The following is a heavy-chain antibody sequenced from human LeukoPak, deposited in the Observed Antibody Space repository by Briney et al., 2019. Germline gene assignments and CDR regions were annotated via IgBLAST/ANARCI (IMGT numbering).Heavy chain of an antibody. V-gene: IGHV3-21*01. CDR3: ARDRSDRLAVAGTSAFDY. CDR1: GFTFSSYI. Sequence: GGSLRLSCAASGFTFSSYIMNWVRQAPGKGLEWVSSISSSSSYIYYADSVKGRFTISRDNAKNSLYLQMNSLRAEDTAVYYCARDRSDRLAVAGTSAFDYWGQGTLVTVSS. CDR2: ISSSSSYI. J-gene: IGHJ4*02. D-gene: IGHD6-19*01.